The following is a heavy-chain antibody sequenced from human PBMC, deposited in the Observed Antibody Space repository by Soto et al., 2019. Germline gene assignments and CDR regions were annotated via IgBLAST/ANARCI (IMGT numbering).Heavy chain of an antibody. D-gene: IGHD6-19*01. CDR3: AREPGRSRGWYKYAFDI. CDR1: GGSISSYY. J-gene: IGHJ3*02. CDR2: IYYSGST. Sequence: SETLSFTCTVSGGSISSYYWSWIRQPPGKGLEWIGYIYYSGSTNYNPSLKSRVTISLNTSKNQFSLKLSSVTAADTAVYYCAREPGRSRGWYKYAFDIWGKGTMVTVSS. V-gene: IGHV4-59*01.